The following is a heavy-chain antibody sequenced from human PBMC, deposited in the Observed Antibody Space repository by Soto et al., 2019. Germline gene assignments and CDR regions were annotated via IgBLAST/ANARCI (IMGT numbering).Heavy chain of an antibody. CDR3: ARDLIDYAYVWGSYRSSHLDY. D-gene: IGHD3-16*02. J-gene: IGHJ4*02. CDR1: GYTFTRYA. V-gene: IGHV1-3*01. Sequence: QVQLVQSGAEVKKPGASVKVSCKASGYTFTRYAMDWVRQAPGQRLEWMGWINAGNGDTKYSQKFQGRVTITRDTSASTAYMELSSLRSEDTAVYYCARDLIDYAYVWGSYRSSHLDYWGQGTLVTVSS. CDR2: INAGNGDT.